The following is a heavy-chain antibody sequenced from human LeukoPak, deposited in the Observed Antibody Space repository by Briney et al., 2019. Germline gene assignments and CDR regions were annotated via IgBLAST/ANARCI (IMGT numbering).Heavy chain of an antibody. CDR1: GGSISSGGYY. CDR2: IYYSGST. CDR3: ARLNDRADAFDI. V-gene: IGHV4-31*03. Sequence: SETLSLTCTVSGGSISSGGYYWSWIRQHPGKGLEWIGYIYYSGSTYYNPSLKSRVTISVDTSKNQFSLKLSSVTAADTAVYYCARLNDRADAFDIWGQGTMVTVSS. D-gene: IGHD3-22*01. J-gene: IGHJ3*02.